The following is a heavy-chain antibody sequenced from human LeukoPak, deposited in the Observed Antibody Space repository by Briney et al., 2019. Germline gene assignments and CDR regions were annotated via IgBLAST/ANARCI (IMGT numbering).Heavy chain of an antibody. Sequence: ASVKVSCKASGYTFTGYYMHWVRQAPGQGLEWMGWINPNSGGTNYAQKFQGRVTMTRDTSTSTVYMELSSLRSEDTAVYYCARDLSHWNDGEEDSGLQEYYYYYMDVWGKGTTVTISS. CDR3: ARDLSHWNDGEEDSGLQEYYYYYMDV. D-gene: IGHD1-1*01. J-gene: IGHJ6*03. CDR2: INPNSGGT. CDR1: GYTFTGYY. V-gene: IGHV1-2*02.